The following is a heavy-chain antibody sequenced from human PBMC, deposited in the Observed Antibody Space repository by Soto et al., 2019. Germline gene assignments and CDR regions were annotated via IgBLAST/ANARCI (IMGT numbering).Heavy chain of an antibody. D-gene: IGHD3-9*01. CDR1: GFTTSRLA. J-gene: IGHJ4*02. CDR2: ISSTGGRT. CDR3: AKDQTPGYAADWAVGYYFHF. Sequence: GGSLRLSCAVSGFTTSRLAMSWVCQAPGKGLEWVSAISSTGGRTYYAESVKGRFTISRDTSKNAFYLQMHSLRAEDTAVYFCAKDQTPGYAADWAVGYYFHFWGQGTLVTVSS. V-gene: IGHV3-23*01.